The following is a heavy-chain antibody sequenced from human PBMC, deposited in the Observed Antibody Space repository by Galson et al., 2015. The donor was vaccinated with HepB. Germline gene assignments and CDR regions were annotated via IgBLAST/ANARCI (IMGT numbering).Heavy chain of an antibody. CDR2: ITWHSFSV. J-gene: IGHJ6*02. CDR1: GFKFGDFA. Sequence: SLRLSCAASGFKFGDFAMHWVRQSPGKGLEWVSGITWHSFSVGYADSVKGRFTISRDNAKNSLYLQMDSLRPDDTALYYCVKSYYGMDIWGQGTTVTVSS. CDR3: VKSYYGMDI. V-gene: IGHV3-9*01.